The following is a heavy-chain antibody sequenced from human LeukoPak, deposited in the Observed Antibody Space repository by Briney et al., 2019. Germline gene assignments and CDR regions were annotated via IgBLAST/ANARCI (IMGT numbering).Heavy chain of an antibody. D-gene: IGHD1-14*01. V-gene: IGHV3-23*01. Sequence: QPGGSLSLSCIASGFTFSSYAMSWVRKAPGKGLEWVSVVSESGYSAHYADSEKGRFTISRDNSKNTLYLQMNSLRAEDTAVYYCAKDLDRVYYYYGMDVWGQGTTVTVSS. CDR1: GFTFSSYA. CDR3: AKDLDRVYYYYGMDV. CDR2: VSESGYSA. J-gene: IGHJ6*02.